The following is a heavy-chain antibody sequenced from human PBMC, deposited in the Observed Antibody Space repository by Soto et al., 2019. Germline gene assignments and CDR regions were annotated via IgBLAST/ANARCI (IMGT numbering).Heavy chain of an antibody. Sequence: VGSLRLSCAASGFTLSSYSMSWVRQAPGKGLEWVSGFRSSGDGGTTYYADSVKGRFTISRDNSKNTLFLQMNSLRAEDTAIYYCAKKVNSGPGSQYFDYWGQGTLVTVSS. CDR2: FRSSGDGGTT. CDR1: GFTLSSYS. J-gene: IGHJ4*02. D-gene: IGHD3-10*01. V-gene: IGHV3-23*01. CDR3: AKKVNSGPGSQYFDY.